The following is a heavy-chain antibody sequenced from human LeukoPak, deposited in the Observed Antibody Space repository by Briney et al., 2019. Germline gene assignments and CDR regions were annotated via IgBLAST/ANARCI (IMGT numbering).Heavy chain of an antibody. J-gene: IGHJ4*02. CDR2: ISWNSGSI. Sequence: GGSLRLSCAASGVTFDDYAMHWVRQAPGKGLEWVSGISWNSGSIGYADSVKGRFTISRDNAKNSLYLQMNSLRAEDMALYYCAKGYQLLSTPTFDYWGQGTLVTVSS. CDR1: GVTFDDYA. V-gene: IGHV3-9*03. CDR3: AKGYQLLSTPTFDY. D-gene: IGHD2-2*01.